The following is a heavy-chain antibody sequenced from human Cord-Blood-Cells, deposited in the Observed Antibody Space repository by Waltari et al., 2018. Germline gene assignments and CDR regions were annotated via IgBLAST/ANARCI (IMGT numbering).Heavy chain of an antibody. V-gene: IGHV4-34*01. CDR3: ARSYDSSGYYYHYYYYGMDV. CDR1: GGSFSGYY. CDR2: TNHRGST. Sequence: QVQLQQWGAGLLKPSETLSLTCAVYGGSFSGYYWNWIRQPPGKGLEWVGETNHRGSTSYNPSLMGRVTISVDTSKHQFSLKLSSVTAADTAVYYCARSYDSSGYYYHYYYYGMDVWGQGTTVTVSS. J-gene: IGHJ6*02. D-gene: IGHD3-22*01.